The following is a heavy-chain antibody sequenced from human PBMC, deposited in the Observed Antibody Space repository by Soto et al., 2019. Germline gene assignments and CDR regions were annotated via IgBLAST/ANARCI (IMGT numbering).Heavy chain of an antibody. V-gene: IGHV1-69*01. Sequence: QVPLVQSGAEVKKPGSSVKVSCKASGGTFSSYAISWVRQAPGQGLEWMGGIIPIFGTANYAQKFQGRVTITADESTSTAYMELSSLRSEDTAVYYCASTYTIFGVVTYNWFDPWGQGTLVTVSS. D-gene: IGHD3-3*01. J-gene: IGHJ5*02. CDR1: GGTFSSYA. CDR3: ASTYTIFGVVTYNWFDP. CDR2: IIPIFGTA.